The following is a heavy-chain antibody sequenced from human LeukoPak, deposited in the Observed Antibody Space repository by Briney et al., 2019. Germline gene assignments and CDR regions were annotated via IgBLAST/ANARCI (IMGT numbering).Heavy chain of an antibody. CDR1: DGSISSYY. CDR2: IYTSGST. J-gene: IGHJ3*02. V-gene: IGHV4-4*07. Sequence: PSETLSLTCTVSDGSISSYYWSWIRQPAGKGLEWIGRIYTSGSTNYNPSLKSRVTMSVDTSKNQFSLKLSSVTAADTAVYYCATKLELRPGNRAFDIWGQGTMVTVSS. CDR3: ATKLELRPGNRAFDI. D-gene: IGHD1-7*01.